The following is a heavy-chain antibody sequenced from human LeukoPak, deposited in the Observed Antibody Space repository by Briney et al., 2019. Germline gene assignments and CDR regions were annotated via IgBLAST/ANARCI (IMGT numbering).Heavy chain of an antibody. D-gene: IGHD2-2*02. CDR3: ARDPRAAALRPDYFDY. CDR1: GYTFTGYY. CDR2: INPNCGGT. Sequence: GASVKVSCKASGYTFTGYYMHWVRQAPGQGLEWMGWINPNCGGTNYAQKFQGRVTMTRDTSISTAYMELSRLRSDDTAVYYCARDPRAAALRPDYFDYWGQGTLVTVSS. J-gene: IGHJ4*02. V-gene: IGHV1-2*02.